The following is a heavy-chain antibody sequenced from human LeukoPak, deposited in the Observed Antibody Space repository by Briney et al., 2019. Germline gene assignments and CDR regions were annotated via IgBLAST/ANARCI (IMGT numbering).Heavy chain of an antibody. Sequence: GGSLRLSCAASGFTFSSYSMNWVRQAPGKGLEWVSSISSSSSYIYYADSVKGRFTISRDNAKNSLYLQMNSLRAEDTAVYYCARARAAAGCLDYWGQGTLVTVSS. V-gene: IGHV3-21*01. CDR1: GFTFSSYS. J-gene: IGHJ4*02. CDR3: ARARAAAGCLDY. D-gene: IGHD6-13*01. CDR2: ISSSSSYI.